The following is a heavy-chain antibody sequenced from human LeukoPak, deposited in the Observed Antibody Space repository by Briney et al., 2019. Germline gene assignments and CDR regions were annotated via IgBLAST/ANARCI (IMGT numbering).Heavy chain of an antibody. CDR3: ARRSFHNDSSGYYFWFDP. D-gene: IGHD3-22*01. CDR1: GYTFTSYY. CDR2: INPSGGST. Sequence: ASVKVSCKASGYTFTSYYMHWVRQAPGQGLEWMGIINPSGGSTSYAQKFQGRVTITADKSTSTAYMELSSLRSEDTAVYYCARRSFHNDSSGYYFWFDPWGQGTLVTVSS. V-gene: IGHV1-46*01. J-gene: IGHJ5*02.